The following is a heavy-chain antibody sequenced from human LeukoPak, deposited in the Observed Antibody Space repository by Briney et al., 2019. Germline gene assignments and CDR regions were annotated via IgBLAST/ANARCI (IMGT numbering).Heavy chain of an antibody. V-gene: IGHV4-39*01. D-gene: IGHD2-2*01. CDR3: ARGSADCSSTSCNTIYYYSGMDV. CDR2: IHYTVST. CDR1: GGSISGSSYY. Sequence: RTSETLSLTCTVSGGSISGSSYYWGWIRQPPGKGLDWIGTIHYTVSTYYNPSLKSRVTISADTSKNQFSLKVSSVTAADTAVYYCARGSADCSSTSCNTIYYYSGMDVWGQGTTVTVSS. J-gene: IGHJ6*02.